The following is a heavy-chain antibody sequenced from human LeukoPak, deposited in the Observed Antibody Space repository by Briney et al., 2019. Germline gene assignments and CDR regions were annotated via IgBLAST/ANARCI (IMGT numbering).Heavy chain of an antibody. CDR2: ISSSSSYI. Sequence: GGSLRLSCAASGFTFSSYEMNWVRQAPGKGLERVSSISSSSSYIYYADSVKGRFTISRDNAKNSLYLQMNSLRAEDTAVYYCARDPAVGATMYNWFDPWGQGTLVTVSS. V-gene: IGHV3-21*01. CDR3: ARDPAVGATMYNWFDP. D-gene: IGHD1-26*01. J-gene: IGHJ5*02. CDR1: GFTFSSYE.